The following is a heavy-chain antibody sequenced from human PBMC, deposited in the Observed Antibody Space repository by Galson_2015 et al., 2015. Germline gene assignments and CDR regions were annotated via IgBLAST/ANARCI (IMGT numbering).Heavy chain of an antibody. CDR2: INTNTGNP. CDR1: GYTFTSYA. D-gene: IGHD4-23*01. Sequence: SVKVSCKASGYTFTSYAMNWVRQAPGQGLEWMGWINTNTGNPTYAQGFTGRFVFSLDTSVSTAYLQISSLKAEDTAVYYCARAGDYGGNPEIRKIYFDYWGQGTLVTVSS. J-gene: IGHJ4*02. CDR3: ARAGDYGGNPEIRKIYFDY. V-gene: IGHV7-4-1*02.